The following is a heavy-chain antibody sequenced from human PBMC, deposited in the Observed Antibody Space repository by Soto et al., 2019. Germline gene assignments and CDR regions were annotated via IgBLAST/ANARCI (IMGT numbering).Heavy chain of an antibody. Sequence: ASVKVSCKASGYTFTSYDISWVRQAPGQGLEWVGWISPYRGNRNYRESLQGRVTMTTDTSTSTAYKQLKSLTSDDKAVYFCARRGRRTNTRGARFDHWGQGSLVTVSS. J-gene: IGHJ4*02. V-gene: IGHV1-18*01. CDR1: GYTFTSYD. CDR3: ARRGRRTNTRGARFDH. CDR2: ISPYRGNR. D-gene: IGHD3-10*01.